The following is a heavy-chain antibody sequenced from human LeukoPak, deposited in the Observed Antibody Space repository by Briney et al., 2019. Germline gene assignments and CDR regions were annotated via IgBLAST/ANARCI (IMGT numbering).Heavy chain of an antibody. J-gene: IGHJ4*02. D-gene: IGHD6-6*01. Sequence: SQTLSLTCTVSGGSISSGGYYWSWIRQPPGKGLEWIGYIYHSGSTYYNPSLKSRVTISVDRSKNQFSLKLSSVTAADTAVYYCAREEGVGSSSNFDYWGQGTLVTVSS. CDR2: IYHSGST. CDR1: GGSISSGGYY. CDR3: AREEGVGSSSNFDY. V-gene: IGHV4-30-2*01.